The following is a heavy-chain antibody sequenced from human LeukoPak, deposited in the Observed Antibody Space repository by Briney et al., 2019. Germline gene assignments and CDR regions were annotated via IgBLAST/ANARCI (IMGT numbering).Heavy chain of an antibody. D-gene: IGHD6-13*01. CDR1: GYTFTGYY. Sequence: EASVKVSCKASGYTFTGYYLHWVRQAPGQGLEWMGWMNPNSGNTGYAQKFQGRVTMTRNTSISTAYMELSSLRSEDTAVYYCARGRVSGDSSSWFSVWGQGTLVTVSS. CDR2: MNPNSGNT. CDR3: ARGRVSGDSSSWFSV. J-gene: IGHJ4*02. V-gene: IGHV1-8*02.